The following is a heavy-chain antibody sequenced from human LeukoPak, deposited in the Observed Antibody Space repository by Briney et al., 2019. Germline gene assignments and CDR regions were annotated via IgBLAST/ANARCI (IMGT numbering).Heavy chain of an antibody. CDR1: GFTFSSYG. V-gene: IGHV3-30*18. J-gene: IGHJ4*02. CDR3: AKGYYYGSGSYDY. Sequence: GGSLRLSCAVSGFTFSSYGMHWVRQAPGKGLEWVAVISYDGSNKYYADSVKGRFTISRDNSKNTLYLQMNSLRAEDTAVYYCAKGYYYGSGSYDYWGQGTLVTVSS. D-gene: IGHD3-10*01. CDR2: ISYDGSNK.